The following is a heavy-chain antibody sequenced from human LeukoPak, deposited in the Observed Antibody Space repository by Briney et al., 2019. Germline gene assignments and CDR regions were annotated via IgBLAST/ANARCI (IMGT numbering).Heavy chain of an antibody. CDR1: GFTFSSYW. CDR2: IKQDGSEK. J-gene: IGHJ4*02. D-gene: IGHD5-24*01. Sequence: GGSLRLSRAASGFTFSSYWMNWVRQAPGKGLEWVANIKQDGSEKYYVDSVKGRFTISRDNAKNALYLQMSGLRAEDTAVYYCGKEGYNGYWGQGILGSVSS. V-gene: IGHV3-7*02. CDR3: GKEGYNGY.